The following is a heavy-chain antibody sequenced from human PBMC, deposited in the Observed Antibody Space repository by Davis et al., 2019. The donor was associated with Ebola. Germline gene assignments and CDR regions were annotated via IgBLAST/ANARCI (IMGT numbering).Heavy chain of an antibody. CDR1: GYSFSTYW. V-gene: IGHV5-10-1*01. J-gene: IGHJ5*02. CDR3: AREGSGYSS. D-gene: IGHD5-18*01. CDR2: IDPSDSYT. Sequence: GESLKISCKGSGYSFSTYWISWVRQMPGKGLEWMGRIDPSDSYTNYSPSFQGHVTISADKSITTAYLQWSSLKASDTAMYYCAREGSGYSSWGQGTLVTVSS.